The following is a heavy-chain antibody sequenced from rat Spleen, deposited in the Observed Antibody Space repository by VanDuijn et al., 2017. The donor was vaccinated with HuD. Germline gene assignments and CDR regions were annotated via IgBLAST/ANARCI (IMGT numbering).Heavy chain of an antibody. CDR3: TRGQYYGDWFAY. V-gene: IGHV2S30*01. J-gene: IGHJ3*01. Sequence: QVQLKESGPGLVQPSQTLSLTCTVSGFSFMDYSVHWVRQPPGKGLEWMGRMKYDGDTYYNSALKSRLSISRDTSKSQVFLKMNRLQTEDTAIYYCTRGQYYGDWFAYWGQGTLVTVSS. D-gene: IGHD4-1*01. CDR1: GFSFMDYS. CDR2: MKYDGDT.